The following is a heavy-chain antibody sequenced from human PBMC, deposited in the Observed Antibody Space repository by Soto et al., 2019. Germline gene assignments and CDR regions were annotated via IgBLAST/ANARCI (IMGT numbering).Heavy chain of an antibody. CDR2: IYYSGST. D-gene: IGHD6-13*01. CDR3: ARRMYSSSWYPGYWFDP. Sequence: XTLSLPFTVYGGSISSYYWRWIRQPPGKGLEWIVYIYYSGSTNYNPSLKSRVTISVDTSKNQFSLKLSSVTAADKAVYYCARRMYSSSWYPGYWFDPWGQGTLVTVSS. V-gene: IGHV4-59*08. J-gene: IGHJ5*02. CDR1: GGSISSYY.